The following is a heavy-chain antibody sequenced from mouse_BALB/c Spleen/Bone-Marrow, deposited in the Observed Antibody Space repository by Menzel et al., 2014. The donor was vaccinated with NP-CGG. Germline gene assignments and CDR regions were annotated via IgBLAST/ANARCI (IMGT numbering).Heavy chain of an antibody. CDR3: ARYGGRSYDGFAY. D-gene: IGHD2-12*01. J-gene: IGHJ3*01. Sequence: QVQLQQSGAELAKPGASVKMSCKASGYTFTIYWMHWVKQRPGQGLEWIGYINPSTGYTEYNQKFEDKATLTADKSSSTAYMQLSSLTSEDSAAYYCARYGGRSYDGFAYWGQGTLVTVSA. V-gene: IGHV1-7*01. CDR1: GYTFTIYW. CDR2: INPSTGYT.